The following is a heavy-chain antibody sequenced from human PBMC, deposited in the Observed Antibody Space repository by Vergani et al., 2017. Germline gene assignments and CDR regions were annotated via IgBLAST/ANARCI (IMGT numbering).Heavy chain of an antibody. V-gene: IGHV5-51*01. Sequence: EVQLVQSGAEVKKPGESLKISCKGSGYSFTSYWIGWVRQMPGKGLEWMGIIYPGDSDTRYNPSFQGQVTLAADKSISTAYLQWSSLKAADTAMYYCAGYCSGGSCYYGMDVWGQGTTVTVSS. D-gene: IGHD2-15*01. CDR3: AGYCSGGSCYYGMDV. J-gene: IGHJ6*02. CDR2: IYPGDSDT. CDR1: GYSFTSYW.